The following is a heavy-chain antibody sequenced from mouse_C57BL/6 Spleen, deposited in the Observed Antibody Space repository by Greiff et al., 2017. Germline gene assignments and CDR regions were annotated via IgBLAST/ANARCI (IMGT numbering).Heavy chain of an antibody. Sequence: QVQLQQSGAELVRPGTSVKVSCKASGYAFTNYLIEWVKQRPGQGLEWIGVINPGSGGTNYNEKFKGKATLTADKSSSPAYMQLSSLTSEDSAVYFCARHLYDYLSMDYWGQGASVTVSS. CDR2: INPGSGGT. CDR1: GYAFTNYL. V-gene: IGHV1-54*01. J-gene: IGHJ4*01. D-gene: IGHD2-4*01. CDR3: ARHLYDYLSMDY.